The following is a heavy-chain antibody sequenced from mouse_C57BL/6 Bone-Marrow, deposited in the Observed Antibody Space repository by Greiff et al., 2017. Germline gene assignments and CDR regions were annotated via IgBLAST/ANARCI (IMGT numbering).Heavy chain of an antibody. Sequence: VQLQQSGAELVRPGASVKLSCTASGFNIKDYYMHWVKQRPEQGLEWIGRIDPEDGDTDYAPKFQGKATMTADTSSNTAYLQLSSLTSEDTAVYYCTTIITTVVAKDWYFDVWGTGTTVTVSS. CDR3: TTIITTVVAKDWYFDV. J-gene: IGHJ1*03. D-gene: IGHD1-1*01. CDR1: GFNIKDYY. V-gene: IGHV14-1*01. CDR2: IDPEDGDT.